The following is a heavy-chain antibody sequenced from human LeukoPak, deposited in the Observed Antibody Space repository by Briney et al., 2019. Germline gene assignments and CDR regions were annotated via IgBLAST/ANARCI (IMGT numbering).Heavy chain of an antibody. V-gene: IGHV4-59*08. D-gene: IGHD2-15*01. CDR1: GGSISSYY. J-gene: IGHJ6*02. Sequence: SETLSLTCTVSGGSISSYYWSWIRQPPGKGLEWIGYIYYSGSTNYNPSLKSRVTISVDTSKNQFSLKLSSVTAADTAGYYCARSPPTYCSGGSCYYYGMDVWGQGTTVTVSS. CDR3: ARSPPTYCSGGSCYYYGMDV. CDR2: IYYSGST.